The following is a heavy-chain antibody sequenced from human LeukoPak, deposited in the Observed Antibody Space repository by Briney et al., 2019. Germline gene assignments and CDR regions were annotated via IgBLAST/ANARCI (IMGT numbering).Heavy chain of an antibody. CDR2: IYYSGST. CDR1: GGSISSYY. D-gene: IGHD5-18*01. Sequence: SETLSLTCTVSGGSISSYYWSWIRQPPGKGLEWIGYIYYSGSTNYNPSLKSRVTISVDTSKNQFSLELSSVTAADTAVYYCARDISMVNAFDIWGQGTMVTVSS. V-gene: IGHV4-59*01. J-gene: IGHJ3*02. CDR3: ARDISMVNAFDI.